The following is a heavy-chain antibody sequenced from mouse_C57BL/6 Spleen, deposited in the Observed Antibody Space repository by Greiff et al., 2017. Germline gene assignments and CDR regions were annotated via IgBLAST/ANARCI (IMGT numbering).Heavy chain of an antibody. D-gene: IGHD2-1*01. V-gene: IGHV3-6*01. CDR1: GYSITSGYY. CDR2: ISYDGSN. J-gene: IGHJ3*01. Sequence: EVKLQESGPGLVKPSQSLSLTCSVTGYSITSGYYWNWIRQFPGNKLEWMGYISYDGSNNYNPSLKNRISITRDTSKNQFFLKLNSVTTEDTATYYCARGEDGNYAYWGQGTLVTVSA. CDR3: ARGEDGNYAY.